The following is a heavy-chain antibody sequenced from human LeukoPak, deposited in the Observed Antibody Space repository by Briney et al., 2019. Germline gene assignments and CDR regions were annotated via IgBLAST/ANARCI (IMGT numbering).Heavy chain of an antibody. CDR1: GGSVSSGSYY. J-gene: IGHJ4*02. Sequence: PSETLSLTCTVSGGSVSSGSYYWSWIRQPPGKGLEWIGYIYYRGSTNYNPSLKSRVTILLDTSKNQFSLKLSSVTAADTAVYYCAREVLYSESSGSHIFDYWGQGTLVTVSS. CDR2: IYYRGST. D-gene: IGHD3-22*01. CDR3: AREVLYSESSGSHIFDY. V-gene: IGHV4-61*01.